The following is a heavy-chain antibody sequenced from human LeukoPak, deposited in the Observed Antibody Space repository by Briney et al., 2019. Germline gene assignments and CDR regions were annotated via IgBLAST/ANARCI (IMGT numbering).Heavy chain of an antibody. Sequence: SETLSLTCTVSGGSISSSSYYWGWIRQPPGKGLEWIGSIYYSGSTNYNPSLKSRVTISADTSKNQFSLKLSSLTAADTAVYYCARDTSIAAAGIDYWGQGTLVTVSS. D-gene: IGHD6-13*01. J-gene: IGHJ4*02. V-gene: IGHV4-39*07. CDR2: IYYSGST. CDR3: ARDTSIAAAGIDY. CDR1: GGSISSSSYY.